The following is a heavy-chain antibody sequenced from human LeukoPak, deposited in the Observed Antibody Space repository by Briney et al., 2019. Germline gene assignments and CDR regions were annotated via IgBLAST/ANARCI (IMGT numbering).Heavy chain of an antibody. CDR2: ISGSGGST. CDR3: ARSYCSSTSCFLPNDY. D-gene: IGHD2-2*01. CDR1: GFTFSSYA. J-gene: IGHJ4*02. Sequence: GGSLRLSCAASGFTFSSYAMSWVRQAPGKGLEWVSAISGSGGSTYYADSVKGRFTISRDNSKNSLYLQMNSLRAEDTAVYYCARSYCSSTSCFLPNDYWGQGTLVTVSS. V-gene: IGHV3-23*01.